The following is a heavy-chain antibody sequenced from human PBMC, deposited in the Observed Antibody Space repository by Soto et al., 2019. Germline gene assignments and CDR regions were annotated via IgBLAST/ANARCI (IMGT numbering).Heavy chain of an antibody. D-gene: IGHD6-6*01. CDR2: IYYSGST. Sequence: PSETLSLTCTVSGGSISSSSYYWGWIRQPPGKGLEWIGSIYYSGSTYYNPSLKSRATISVDTSKNQFSLKLSSVTAADTAVYYCAFSNHIAARPAVGYFDYWGQGTLVTVSS. V-gene: IGHV4-39*01. CDR3: AFSNHIAARPAVGYFDY. J-gene: IGHJ4*02. CDR1: GGSISSSSYY.